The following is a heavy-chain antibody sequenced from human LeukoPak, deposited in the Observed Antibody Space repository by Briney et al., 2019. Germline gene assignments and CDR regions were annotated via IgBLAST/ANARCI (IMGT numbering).Heavy chain of an antibody. D-gene: IGHD1-14*01. CDR1: GGTFSSYA. Sequence: SVKVSCKASGGTFSSYAISWVRRAPGQGLEWMGGIIPIFGTANYAQKFQGRVTITTDESTSTAYMELSSLRSEDTAVYYCAREGISLRWFDPWGQGTLVTVSS. CDR3: AREGISLRWFDP. V-gene: IGHV1-69*05. J-gene: IGHJ5*02. CDR2: IIPIFGTA.